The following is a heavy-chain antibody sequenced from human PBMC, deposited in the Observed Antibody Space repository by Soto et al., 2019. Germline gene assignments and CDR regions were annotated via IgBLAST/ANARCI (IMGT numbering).Heavy chain of an antibody. J-gene: IGHJ4*02. V-gene: IGHV1-18*01. CDR2: ISTYYGNM. D-gene: IGHD4-17*01. CDR3: ARGGNGDTIGDY. CDR1: GYTLSHFG. Sequence: QVQLVQSGGEVKKPGASVKVSCKASGYTLSHFGITWVRQAPGQGLEWMGGISTYYGNMNYAQKFQDRLIMTTDKYTSTAYMELRSLTSDDTAVYYCARGGNGDTIGDYWGQGTLVTVSS.